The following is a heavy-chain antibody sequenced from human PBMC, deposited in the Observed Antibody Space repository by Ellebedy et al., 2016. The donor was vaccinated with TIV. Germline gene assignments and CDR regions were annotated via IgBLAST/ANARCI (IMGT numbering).Heavy chain of an antibody. V-gene: IGHV1-18*01. J-gene: IGHJ5*02. Sequence: AASVKVSCKTSGYTFTSYGVSWARQAPGQGLEWMGWISGLNGKTKYARTVQGRVTLTTDTAARTVYMELTSLRSADTAVYYCARDNTVCGTNWFDPWGQGTLVIVSS. CDR3: ARDNTVCGTNWFDP. D-gene: IGHD6-19*01. CDR1: GYTFTSYG. CDR2: ISGLNGKT.